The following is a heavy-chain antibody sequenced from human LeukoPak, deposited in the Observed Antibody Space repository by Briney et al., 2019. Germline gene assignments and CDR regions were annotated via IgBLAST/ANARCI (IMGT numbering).Heavy chain of an antibody. CDR3: ARWFSGSYHSAYYFDY. V-gene: IGHV1-2*02. Sequence: GASVKVSCKASGYTFTGYYMHWVRQAPGQGLEWMGWINPNSGGTNYAQKFQGRVTMTRDTSISTAYMELSRLRSDDTAVYYCARWFSGSYHSAYYFDYWGQGTLVTVSS. D-gene: IGHD1-26*01. CDR1: GYTFTGYY. J-gene: IGHJ4*02. CDR2: INPNSGGT.